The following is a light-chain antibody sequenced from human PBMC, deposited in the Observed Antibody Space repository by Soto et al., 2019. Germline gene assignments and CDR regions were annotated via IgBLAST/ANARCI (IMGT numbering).Light chain of an antibody. Sequence: QSALTQPASVSGSPGQSITISCTGTSRDVGGYNYVSWYQQHPGKAPKLMIYDVSTRPSGVSNRFSGSKSGNTASLTISGLQAEDEADYYCSSYTSSREVVFGGGTKLTVL. CDR2: DVS. J-gene: IGLJ2*01. CDR3: SSYTSSREVV. CDR1: SRDVGGYNY. V-gene: IGLV2-14*01.